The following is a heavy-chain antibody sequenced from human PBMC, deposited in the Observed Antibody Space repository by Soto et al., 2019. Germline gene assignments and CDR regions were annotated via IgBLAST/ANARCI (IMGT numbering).Heavy chain of an antibody. J-gene: IGHJ4*02. CDR2: ISDYNGHT. V-gene: IGHV1-18*01. Sequence: ASVKVSCKASGYTFTSYGISWVRQAPGQGLEWMGWISDYNGHTNYAQKLQGRVTMTTDTSTSTAYMELRSLRSDDTAVYYCARDGYYDSSGYYLNDYRGQGTLVTVPS. CDR1: GYTFTSYG. D-gene: IGHD3-22*01. CDR3: ARDGYYDSSGYYLNDY.